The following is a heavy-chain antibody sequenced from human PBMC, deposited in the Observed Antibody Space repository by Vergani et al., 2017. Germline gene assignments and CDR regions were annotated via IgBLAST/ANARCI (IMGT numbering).Heavy chain of an antibody. CDR1: GYTFTSYG. V-gene: IGHV1-18*04. CDR2: ISAYNGNT. CDR3: ARDPDIVVVXAAPYYYYYYGMDV. J-gene: IGHJ6*02. Sequence: QVQLVQSGAEVKKPGASVKVSCKASGYTFTSYGISWVRQAPGQGLEWMGWISAYNGNTNYAQKLQGRVTMTTDTSTSTAYIELRSLSSDDTAVYYCARDPDIVVVXAAPYYYYYYGMDVWGQGTTVTVSS. D-gene: IGHD2-2*01.